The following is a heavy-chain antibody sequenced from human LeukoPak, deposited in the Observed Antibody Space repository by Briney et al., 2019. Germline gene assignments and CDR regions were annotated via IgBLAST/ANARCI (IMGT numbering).Heavy chain of an antibody. CDR2: IIPIFGTA. Sequence: SVKVSCKASGGTFSSYTITWVRQAPGQGLEWMGGIIPIFGTANYAQKFQGRVTITADESTSTAYMELSSLRSEDTAVYYCARDQSRSYYYDSSTYYGDAFDIWGQGTMVTVSS. J-gene: IGHJ3*02. V-gene: IGHV1-69*13. CDR1: GGTFSSYT. D-gene: IGHD3-22*01. CDR3: ARDQSRSYYYDSSTYYGDAFDI.